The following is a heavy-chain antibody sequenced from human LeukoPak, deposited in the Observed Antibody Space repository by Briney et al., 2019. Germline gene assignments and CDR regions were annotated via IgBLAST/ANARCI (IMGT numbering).Heavy chain of an antibody. J-gene: IGHJ3*02. D-gene: IGHD3-22*01. V-gene: IGHV3-7*01. CDR1: GFTFSSYW. CDR3: AKNHDSNGYHTDDAFDI. Sequence: GGSLRLSCAASGFTFSSYWMSWVRQAPGKGLEWVANIKQDGSEKYYVDSVKGRFTISRDNAKNSLYLQMNSLRAEDTAVYYCAKNHDSNGYHTDDAFDIWAKGQWSPSLQ. CDR2: IKQDGSEK.